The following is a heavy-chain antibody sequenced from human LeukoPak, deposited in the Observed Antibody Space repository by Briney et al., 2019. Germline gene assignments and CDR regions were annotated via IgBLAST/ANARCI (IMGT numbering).Heavy chain of an antibody. D-gene: IGHD7-27*01. CDR3: ARALLGLLDY. CDR1: GFTFSSYG. Sequence: PGGSLRLSCAASGFTFSSYGMHWVRQAPGKGLDWVAFIHHDGSNKYYADSVRGRFTISRDNSKNTLYLQMNSLRAEDTAVYYCARALLGLLDYWGQGTLVTVSS. J-gene: IGHJ4*02. CDR2: IHHDGSNK. V-gene: IGHV3-30*02.